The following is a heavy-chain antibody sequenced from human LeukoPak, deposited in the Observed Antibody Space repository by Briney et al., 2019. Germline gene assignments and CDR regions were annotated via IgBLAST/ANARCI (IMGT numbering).Heavy chain of an antibody. CDR3: ARLVSYDSSGYYDY. D-gene: IGHD3-22*01. Sequence: SETLSLTCTVSGGSISSYYWSWIRQPPGKGLEWIGYIYTSGSTNYNPSLKSRVTISVDTFKNQFSLKLSSVAAADTAVYYCARLVSYDSSGYYDYWGQGTLVTVSS. J-gene: IGHJ4*02. V-gene: IGHV4-4*09. CDR1: GGSISSYY. CDR2: IYTSGST.